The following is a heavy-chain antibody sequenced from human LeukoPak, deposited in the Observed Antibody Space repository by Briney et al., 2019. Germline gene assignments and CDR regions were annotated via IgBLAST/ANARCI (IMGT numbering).Heavy chain of an antibody. V-gene: IGHV3-7*03. CDR1: GFTFSDYW. CDR3: AKGYSGSWYDTPDY. CDR2: IKGDETER. J-gene: IGHJ4*02. D-gene: IGHD6-13*01. Sequence: GGSLRLSCAASGFTFSDYWMHWVRRAPGKGLEWVANIKGDETERYYVDSVKGRFTISRDNAKNSVFLQMNSLRVEDTAVYYCAKGYSGSWYDTPDYWGQGTLVTVSS.